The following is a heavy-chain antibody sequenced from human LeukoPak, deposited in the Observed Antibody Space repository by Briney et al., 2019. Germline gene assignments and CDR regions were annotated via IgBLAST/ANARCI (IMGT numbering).Heavy chain of an antibody. D-gene: IGHD1-26*01. Sequence: GGSLRLSCAASRFTFSNHGMHWVRQAPGKGLEWVAFISIDGSGKYYADSVKGRFTISRDDSVNTLYLQMNSLRPEDTAIYYCANGNYGPVGATTDSWGQGTLVTVSS. J-gene: IGHJ4*02. V-gene: IGHV3-30*02. CDR1: RFTFSNHG. CDR2: ISIDGSGK. CDR3: ANGNYGPVGATTDS.